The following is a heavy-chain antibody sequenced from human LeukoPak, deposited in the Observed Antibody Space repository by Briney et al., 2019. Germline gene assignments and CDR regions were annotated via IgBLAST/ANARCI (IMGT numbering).Heavy chain of an antibody. CDR1: GGSISSYY. V-gene: IGHV4-39*07. CDR2: VYSSGRT. D-gene: IGHD1-7*01. CDR3: TREIGGTTVHY. Sequence: KTSETLSLTCTVSGGSISSYYWGWIRQPPGKGLEWIGSVYSSGRTYYNPSLTSRVTVSADTSKNQFSLKLSSVTAADTAVYYCTREIGGTTVHYWGHGMLVTVSS. J-gene: IGHJ4*01.